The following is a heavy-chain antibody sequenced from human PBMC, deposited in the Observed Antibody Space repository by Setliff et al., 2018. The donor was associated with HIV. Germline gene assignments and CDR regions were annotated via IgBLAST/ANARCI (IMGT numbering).Heavy chain of an antibody. CDR2: INPSGGGT. V-gene: IGHV1-46*01. CDR3: ARDISPSGSYHKWYAFDI. D-gene: IGHD1-26*01. Sequence: ASVKVSCKASGYTFTAYYMHWVRQAPGQGLEWMGIINPSGGGTNFAQKFQGRVTMTRDTSTSTVYMELSSLRSEDTAVYYCARDISPSGSYHKWYAFDIWGQGTMVTVSS. CDR1: GYTFTAYY. J-gene: IGHJ3*02.